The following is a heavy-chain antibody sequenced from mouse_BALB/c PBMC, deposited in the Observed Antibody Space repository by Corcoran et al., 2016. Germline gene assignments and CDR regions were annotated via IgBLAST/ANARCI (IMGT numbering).Heavy chain of an antibody. J-gene: IGHJ2*01. V-gene: IGHV1-66*01. CDR3: AMAYYGNYEDY. CDR2: IFPGSGNT. CDR1: GYSFTSYY. Sequence: QVQLQQSGPELVKPGASVKISCKASGYSFTSYYIHWVKQRPGQGLEWIGWIFPGSGNTKYNEKFKGKATLTTDTSSSTAYMQLSSLTSDDSAVYFCAMAYYGNYEDYWGQGTTLTVSS. D-gene: IGHD2-10*01.